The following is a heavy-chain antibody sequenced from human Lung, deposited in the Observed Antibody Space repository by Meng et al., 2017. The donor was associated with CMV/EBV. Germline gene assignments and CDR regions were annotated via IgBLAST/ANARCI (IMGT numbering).Heavy chain of an antibody. CDR1: GFTFSSYA. D-gene: IGHD2-15*01. CDR2: ISYDGSNK. Sequence: QGERGESGGGVVQPGRSLGLSCAASGFTFSSYAMHWVRQAPGKGLEWVAVISYDGSNKYYADSVKGRFTISRDNSKNTLYLQMNSLRAEDTAVYYCAHGGGDCWGQGTLVTVSS. CDR3: AHGGGDC. V-gene: IGHV3-30-3*01. J-gene: IGHJ4*02.